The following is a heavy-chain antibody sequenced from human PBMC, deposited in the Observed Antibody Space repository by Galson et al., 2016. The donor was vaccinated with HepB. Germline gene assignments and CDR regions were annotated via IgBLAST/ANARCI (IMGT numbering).Heavy chain of an antibody. V-gene: IGHV3-74*01. D-gene: IGHD3-3*01. CDR1: GFTFSRHW. CDR3: STLRDFWSG. CDR2: INSDGSNI. J-gene: IGHJ4*02. Sequence: SLRLSCAASGFTFSRHWMYWVRQAPGKGLVWVSQINSDGSNINYADSAKGRFTISRDNADNTLYLQMNSLRGDDTAVYHCSTLRDFWSGWGQGTLVTVSP.